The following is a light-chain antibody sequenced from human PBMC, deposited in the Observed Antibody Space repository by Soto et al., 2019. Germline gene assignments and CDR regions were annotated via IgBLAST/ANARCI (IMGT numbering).Light chain of an antibody. Sequence: EIVMTQSPATLSVSPGERATLSCRASQSVSSNLAWYQQKLGQAPRLLIYGASTRATGIPARFSGSGSGTDFTLTISSLQSEDFAVYYCQQYNNWPPFTFGPGTKVDIK. V-gene: IGKV3-15*01. CDR2: GAS. CDR3: QQYNNWPPFT. J-gene: IGKJ3*01. CDR1: QSVSSN.